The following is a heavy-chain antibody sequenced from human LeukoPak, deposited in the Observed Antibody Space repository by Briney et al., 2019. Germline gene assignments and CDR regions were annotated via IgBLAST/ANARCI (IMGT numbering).Heavy chain of an antibody. CDR3: ARRGSSGWYFKVHNWFDP. V-gene: IGHV4-38-2*02. D-gene: IGHD6-19*01. J-gene: IGHJ5*02. Sequence: SETLSLTCTVSGYSISSGYYWGWIRQPPGKGLEWIGSIYHSGSTNYNPSLKSRVTISVDTSKNQFSLKLSSVTAADTAVYYCARRGSSGWYFKVHNWFDPWGQGTLVTVSS. CDR1: GYSISSGYY. CDR2: IYHSGST.